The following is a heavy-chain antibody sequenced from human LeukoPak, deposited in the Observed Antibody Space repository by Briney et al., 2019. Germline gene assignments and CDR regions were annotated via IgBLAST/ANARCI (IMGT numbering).Heavy chain of an antibody. Sequence: GGSLRLSCAASGFTFSTYWMHWVRQAPGKGLVWVSHIKSDGISTTYADSVKGRFTISRDNAKNTLYLQMNSLRAEDTAVYYCARDRAYTQDYRGQGTLVTVSS. J-gene: IGHJ4*02. CDR3: ARDRAYTQDY. CDR1: GFTFSTYW. D-gene: IGHD4-11*01. CDR2: IKSDGIST. V-gene: IGHV3-74*01.